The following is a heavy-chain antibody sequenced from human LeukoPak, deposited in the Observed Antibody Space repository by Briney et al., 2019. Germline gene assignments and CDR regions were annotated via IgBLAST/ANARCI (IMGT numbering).Heavy chain of an antibody. CDR1: GFTFSSYA. Sequence: PGGSLRLSCAASGFTFSSYAMSWVRQAPGKGLEWASAISGSGGSTYYADSVKGRFTISRDNSKNTLYLRMNSLRAEDTAVYYCAKSRDGYKPYDYWGQGTLVTVSS. V-gene: IGHV3-23*01. J-gene: IGHJ4*02. CDR2: ISGSGGST. D-gene: IGHD5-24*01. CDR3: AKSRDGYKPYDY.